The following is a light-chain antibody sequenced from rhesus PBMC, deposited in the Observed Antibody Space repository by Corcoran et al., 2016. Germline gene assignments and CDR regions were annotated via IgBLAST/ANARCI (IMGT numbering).Light chain of an antibody. J-gene: IGLJ1*01. CDR3: ATWDNNLNGYI. CDR1: SSNIGGNI. V-gene: IGLV1-60*01. Sequence: QSVVTQPPSASEAARKSVTISCSGSSSNIGGNIVSWYQQLPGTAPKLLNCYNTQRVSGVSDRFSGSKSGTSASLAISGLQTEDEADYFCATWDNNLNGYIFGTGTRLTVL. CDR2: YNT.